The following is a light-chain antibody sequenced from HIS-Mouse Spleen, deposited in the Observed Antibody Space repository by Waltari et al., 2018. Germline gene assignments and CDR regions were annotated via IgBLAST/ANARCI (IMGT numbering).Light chain of an antibody. CDR1: PFPKKY. CDR3: YSTDSSGNHRV. J-gene: IGLJ2*01. Sequence: SYELPQPPSVSVSPGQTARITCPGDPFPKKYPYWYQQKSGQAPVLVIYEDSKRPSGIPERFSGSSSGTMATLTISGAQVEDEADYYCYSTDSSGNHRVFGGGTKLTVL. V-gene: IGLV3-10*01. CDR2: EDS.